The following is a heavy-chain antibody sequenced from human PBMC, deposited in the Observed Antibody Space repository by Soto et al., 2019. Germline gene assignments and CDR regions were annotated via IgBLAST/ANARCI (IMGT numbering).Heavy chain of an antibody. Sequence: ASVKVSCKASGYIFTGYYMHWVRQAPGQGLEWMGWINPNSGGTNYAQKFQGWVTMTRDTSISTAYMELSRLRSDDTAVYYCARDIGCSSTSCYGARSSYSGYDYWGQGTLVTVSS. CDR1: GYIFTGYY. CDR3: ARDIGCSSTSCYGARSSYSGYDY. D-gene: IGHD2-2*01. J-gene: IGHJ4*02. V-gene: IGHV1-2*04. CDR2: INPNSGGT.